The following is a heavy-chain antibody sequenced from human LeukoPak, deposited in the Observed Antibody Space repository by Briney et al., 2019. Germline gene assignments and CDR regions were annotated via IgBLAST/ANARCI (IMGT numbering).Heavy chain of an antibody. CDR3: AKVTGHSGYDYVFSIAGYFDY. CDR1: GFTFSSYA. V-gene: IGHV3-23*01. Sequence: GGSLRLSCAASGFTFSSYAMSWVRQAPGKGLEWVSAISGSGGSTYYADSVKGRFTISRDNSKNTLYLQMNSLRAEDTAVYYCAKVTGHSGYDYVFSIAGYFDYWGQGTLVTVSS. D-gene: IGHD5-12*01. J-gene: IGHJ4*02. CDR2: ISGSGGST.